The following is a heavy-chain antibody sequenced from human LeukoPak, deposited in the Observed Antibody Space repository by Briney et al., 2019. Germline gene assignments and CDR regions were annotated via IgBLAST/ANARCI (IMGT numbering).Heavy chain of an antibody. J-gene: IGHJ4*02. CDR2: IYSGGST. CDR1: GFTVSSNY. CDR3: ARAKPQHMVRGLIMRRESRYYFDY. V-gene: IGHV3-53*01. D-gene: IGHD3-10*01. Sequence: PGGSLRLSCAASGFTVSSNYMSWVRQAPGKGLEWVSVIYSGGSTYYADSVKGRFTISRDNSKSTLYIQMNSLRAEDTAVYYCARAKPQHMVRGLIMRRESRYYFDYWGQGTLVTVSS.